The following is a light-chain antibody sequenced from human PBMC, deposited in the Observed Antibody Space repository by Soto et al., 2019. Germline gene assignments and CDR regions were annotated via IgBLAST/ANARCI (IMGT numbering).Light chain of an antibody. V-gene: IGKV1-5*03. CDR3: QQYNSFPYT. J-gene: IGKJ2*01. Sequence: DIQMTQSPSTLSASVGDRVTITCRASQSLSSWLAWYQQKPGKAPNLLIYKASSLESGVPSRFSGSGSGTEFTLTISSLQPDDFATYYCQQYNSFPYTFVQGTKLEIK. CDR2: KAS. CDR1: QSLSSW.